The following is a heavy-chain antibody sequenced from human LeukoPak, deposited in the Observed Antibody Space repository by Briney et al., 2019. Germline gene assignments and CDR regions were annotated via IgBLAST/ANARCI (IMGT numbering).Heavy chain of an antibody. CDR2: IEQDGGEE. Sequence: GGSLRLSCAASGFDCSRYWMTWVRQAPGKGLEWVANIEQDGGEEYYVDSVKGRFTISKDNAKNSLYLQMNSLRVEDTAVYYCARGRYVDWLFDYWGQGTLVTVSS. V-gene: IGHV3-7*03. J-gene: IGHJ4*02. CDR1: GFDCSRYW. D-gene: IGHD3-9*01. CDR3: ARGRYVDWLFDY.